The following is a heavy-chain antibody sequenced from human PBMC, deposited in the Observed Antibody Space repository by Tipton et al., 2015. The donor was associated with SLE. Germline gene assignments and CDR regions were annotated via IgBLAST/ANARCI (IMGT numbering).Heavy chain of an antibody. CDR2: IYYSGST. Sequence: LSLTCTVSDYSISSGYYWGWIRQPPGKGLEWIGYIYYSGSTNYNPSLKSRVTISVDTSKNQFSLNLSSVTAADTAVYYCARGRGAGFNYYYYGMDVWGQGTTVSVSS. CDR1: DYSISSGYY. J-gene: IGHJ6*02. V-gene: IGHV4-38-2*02. D-gene: IGHD1-26*01. CDR3: ARGRGAGFNYYYYGMDV.